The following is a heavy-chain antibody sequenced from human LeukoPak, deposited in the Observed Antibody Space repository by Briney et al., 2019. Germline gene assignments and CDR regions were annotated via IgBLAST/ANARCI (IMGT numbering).Heavy chain of an antibody. CDR3: ARAVAGFDY. J-gene: IGHJ4*02. Sequence: GGSLRLSCAASGFTFSSYAMHWVRQAPGKGLEWVAVISYDGSNKYYADSVKGRFTISRDNSKNTLYLQMNSLRAEDAAVYYCARAVAGFDYWGQGTLVTVSS. CDR1: GFTFSSYA. CDR2: ISYDGSNK. V-gene: IGHV3-30-3*01. D-gene: IGHD6-19*01.